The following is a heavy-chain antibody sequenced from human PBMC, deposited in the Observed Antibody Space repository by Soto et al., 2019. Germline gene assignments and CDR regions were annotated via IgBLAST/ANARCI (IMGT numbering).Heavy chain of an antibody. Sequence: SETLSLTCTVPGASISSDDYYWTWIRQPPGKGLEWIGNTQYSGNTYYNPSVRSRVTMSLDTSKSQFSLKLSSVTAADTAIYYCVRGVAASPARLGMDLWGQGTTVTVSS. CDR1: GASISSDDYY. J-gene: IGHJ6*02. V-gene: IGHV4-30-4*01. CDR2: TQYSGNT. D-gene: IGHD6-6*01. CDR3: VRGVAASPARLGMDL.